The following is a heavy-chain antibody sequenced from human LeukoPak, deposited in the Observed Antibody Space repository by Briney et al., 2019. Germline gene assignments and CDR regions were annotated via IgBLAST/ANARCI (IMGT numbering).Heavy chain of an antibody. CDR3: PREKLSRFWEGFFDT. Sequence: SETLSLTCTVSGGSISSGDYYCSWIRQPPGKGLEWIGYIYYSGSTYYNPSLKSRVTISVDTSKNQFSLKLSSVTAADTAVYYCPREKLSRFWEGFFDTGGRGPLVTVS. V-gene: IGHV4-30-4*08. D-gene: IGHD3-16*01. J-gene: IGHJ4*02. CDR2: IYYSGST. CDR1: GGSISSGDYY.